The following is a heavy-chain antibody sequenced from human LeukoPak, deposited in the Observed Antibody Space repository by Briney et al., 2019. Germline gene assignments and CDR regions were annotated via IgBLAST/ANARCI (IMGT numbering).Heavy chain of an antibody. CDR3: ARTEDIVATMPFDY. J-gene: IGHJ4*02. CDR2: ISAYNGNT. CDR1: GYTFTGYS. V-gene: IGHV1-18*04. D-gene: IGHD5-12*01. Sequence: ASVKVSCKASGYTFTGYSMHWVRQAPGQGLEWMGWISAYNGNTNYAQKLQGRVTMTTDTSTSTAYMELRSLRSDDTAVYYCARTEDIVATMPFDYWGQGTLVTVSS.